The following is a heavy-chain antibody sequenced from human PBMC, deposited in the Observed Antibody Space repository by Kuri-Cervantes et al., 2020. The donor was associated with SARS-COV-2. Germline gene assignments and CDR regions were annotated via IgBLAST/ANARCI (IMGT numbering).Heavy chain of an antibody. CDR2: IIPIFGTA. J-gene: IGHJ3*02. V-gene: IGHV1-69*13. D-gene: IGHD3-3*01. Sequence: SVKVSCKASGGTFSSYAISWVRQAPGQGLEWMGGIIPIFGTANYAQKFQGRVTITADESTSTAYMELSSLRSEDTAVYYCARPERFFGVVIPQGGAFDIWGQGTMVTSSS. CDR1: GGTFSSYA. CDR3: ARPERFFGVVIPQGGAFDI.